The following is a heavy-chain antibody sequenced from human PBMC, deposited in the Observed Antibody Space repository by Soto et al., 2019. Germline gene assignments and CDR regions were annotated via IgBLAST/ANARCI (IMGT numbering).Heavy chain of an antibody. J-gene: IGHJ5*02. V-gene: IGHV3-30*18. CDR1: GFTFSSYG. CDR2: ISYDGSNK. Sequence: QVQLVESGGGVVQPGRSLRLSCAASGFTFSSYGMHWVRQAPGKGLEWVAVISYDGSNKYYADSVKGRFTISRDNSKNTLYLQMKSLRAEDTAVYYCAKDKVPAAMGWFDPWGQGTLVTVSS. CDR3: AKDKVPAAMGWFDP. D-gene: IGHD2-2*01.